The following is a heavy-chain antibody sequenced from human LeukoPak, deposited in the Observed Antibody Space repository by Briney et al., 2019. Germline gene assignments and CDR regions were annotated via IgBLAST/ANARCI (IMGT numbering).Heavy chain of an antibody. Sequence: GASVKVSCKPSGYTFTGYYLHWLRQAPGQGLEWMGWISPNTGAIMFAEKFRGRVTMTRDTSISTGYMELRGLKSDDTAVYYCARDRVGSGWPRPYYFEFWGQGTPVTVSS. CDR1: GYTFTGYY. CDR3: ARDRVGSGWPRPYYFEF. D-gene: IGHD6-19*01. CDR2: ISPNTGAI. V-gene: IGHV1-2*02. J-gene: IGHJ4*02.